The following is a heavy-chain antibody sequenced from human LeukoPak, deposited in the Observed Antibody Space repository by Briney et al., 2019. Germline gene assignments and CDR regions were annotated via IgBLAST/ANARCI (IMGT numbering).Heavy chain of an antibody. CDR1: GLTFSSYS. CDR3: ARVGCSGGSCYHDAFDI. D-gene: IGHD2-15*01. CDR2: ISSSSSYI. Sequence: GGSLRLSCAASGLTFSSYSMNWVRQAPGKGLEWVSSISSSSSYIYYADSVKGRFTISRDNAKNSLYLQMNSLRAEDTAVYYCARVGCSGGSCYHDAFDIWGQGTMVTVSS. J-gene: IGHJ3*02. V-gene: IGHV3-21*01.